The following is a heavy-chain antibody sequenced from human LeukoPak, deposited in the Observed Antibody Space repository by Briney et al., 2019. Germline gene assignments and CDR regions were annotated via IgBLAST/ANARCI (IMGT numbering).Heavy chain of an antibody. Sequence: TGGSLRLSCAASGFTFSSYAMHWVRQAPGKGLEWVAVISYDGSNKYYADSVKGRFTISRDNSKNTLYLQMNSLRAEDTAVYYCARDLCPSSGGSCYFDYWGQGTLVTVSS. CDR2: ISYDGSNK. CDR1: GFTFSSYA. D-gene: IGHD2-15*01. J-gene: IGHJ4*02. V-gene: IGHV3-30*04. CDR3: ARDLCPSSGGSCYFDY.